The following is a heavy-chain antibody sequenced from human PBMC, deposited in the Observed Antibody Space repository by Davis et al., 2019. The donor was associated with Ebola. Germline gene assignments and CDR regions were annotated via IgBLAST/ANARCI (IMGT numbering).Heavy chain of an antibody. D-gene: IGHD5-24*01. CDR2: IYYSGST. V-gene: IGHV4-39*01. J-gene: IGHJ3*02. CDR1: GGSISSSSYY. CDR3: GVEMATIYGNAFDI. Sequence: MPSETLSLTCTVSGGSISSSSYYWGRIRQPPGKGLEWIGSIYYSGSTYYNPSLKSRVTISVDTSKNQFSLKLSSVTAADTAVYYCGVEMATIYGNAFDIWGQGTMVTVSS.